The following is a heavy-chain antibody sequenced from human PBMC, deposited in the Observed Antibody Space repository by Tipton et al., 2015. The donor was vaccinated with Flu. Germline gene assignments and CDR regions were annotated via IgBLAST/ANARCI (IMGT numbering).Heavy chain of an antibody. V-gene: IGHV4-61*02. CDR3: ARGGSNWFETYYFDY. Sequence: TLSLTCSVSGDSIGSHYFWTWLRQPAGKGPEWLGRVHSRGSTNSNPALKNRVSIFLDTSKNQFSLRLTSVTAADTATYYCARGGSNWFETYYFDYWGQGALVTVSS. J-gene: IGHJ4*02. CDR1: GDSIGSHY. CDR2: VHSRGST. D-gene: IGHD2-15*01.